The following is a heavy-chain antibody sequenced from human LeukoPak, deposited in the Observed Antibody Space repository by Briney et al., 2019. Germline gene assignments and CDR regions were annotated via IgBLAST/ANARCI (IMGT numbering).Heavy chain of an antibody. J-gene: IGHJ4*02. CDR1: GFAFSAYD. CDR2: IWYDGSNK. Sequence: GGSLRLSCAASGFAFSAYDMHWVRQAPGKGLEGVAAIWYDGSNKYYADSVKGRFTISRDNAKNTLYLQVNSLRAEDTAVYYCRYYDSSGVGKIDYWGQGTLVTVSS. CDR3: RYYDSSGVGKIDY. V-gene: IGHV3-33*03. D-gene: IGHD3-22*01.